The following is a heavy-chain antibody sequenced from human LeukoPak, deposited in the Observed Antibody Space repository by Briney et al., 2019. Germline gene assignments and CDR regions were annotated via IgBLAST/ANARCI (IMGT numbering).Heavy chain of an antibody. V-gene: IGHV1-8*01. Sequence: GASVKVSCKASGYTFTDYDINWVRQATGQGLEWMGWMNPNSCNTGYTQKFQGRVTMTRNTSISTAYMELSSLRSEDTAVYYCARAELRYFDWPPGDYWGQGTLVTVSS. CDR3: ARAELRYFDWPPGDY. J-gene: IGHJ4*02. CDR1: GYTFTDYD. D-gene: IGHD3-9*01. CDR2: MNPNSCNT.